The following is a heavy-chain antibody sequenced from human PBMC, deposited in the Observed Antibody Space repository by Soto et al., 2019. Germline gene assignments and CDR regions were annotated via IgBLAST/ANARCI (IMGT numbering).Heavy chain of an antibody. CDR3: ARSRQWLADFDY. D-gene: IGHD6-19*01. V-gene: IGHV1-3*01. Sequence: QVQLVQSGAEVKKPGASVKVSCKASAYTITSYALHWVRQAPGQRLEWMGWLNAGNGNTKYAQNFEGRVTITRDTPASIAYMELSSPRSEDTAVYYCARSRQWLADFDYWGQGTLVTVSS. CDR2: LNAGNGNT. J-gene: IGHJ4*02. CDR1: AYTITSYA.